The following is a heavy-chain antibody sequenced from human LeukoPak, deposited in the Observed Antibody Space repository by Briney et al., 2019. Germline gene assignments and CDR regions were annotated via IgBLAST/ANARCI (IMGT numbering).Heavy chain of an antibody. J-gene: IGHJ6*03. CDR2: ISSSDSPI. CDR3: ARCEWHYYHYYMDV. V-gene: IGHV3-11*04. D-gene: IGHD3-3*01. Sequence: GGSLRLSCTASGFTFGDYAMSWVRQAPGKGLEWVSYISSSDSPIYYADSVKGRFTISRDNAKNSLFLQMNSLGAEDTAVYYCARCEWHYYHYYMDVWGKGTTVTVSS. CDR1: GFTFGDYA.